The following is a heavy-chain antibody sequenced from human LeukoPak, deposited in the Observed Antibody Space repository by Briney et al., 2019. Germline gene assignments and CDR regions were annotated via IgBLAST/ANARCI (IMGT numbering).Heavy chain of an antibody. CDR2: IIPIFGTA. Sequence: IIPIFGTANYAQKFQGRVTITADESTSTAYMELSSLRSEDTAVYYCARGGILSYGGFDPWGQGTLVTVSS. J-gene: IGHJ5*02. CDR3: ARGGILSYGGFDP. V-gene: IGHV1-69*01. D-gene: IGHD2-15*01.